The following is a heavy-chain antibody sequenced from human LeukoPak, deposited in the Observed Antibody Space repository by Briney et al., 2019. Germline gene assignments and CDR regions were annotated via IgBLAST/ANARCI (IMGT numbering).Heavy chain of an antibody. Sequence: GGSLRLSCAATGLNLPQYRLTWPRQAPSQRLEWVAHIKQDGSEVYYVDSVKGRFTISRDNAQISLYLQMNSLGVEDTAVYFCAREAYCGGPSCFGVSYMDVWGEGTTVTVSS. V-gene: IGHV3-7*01. CDR1: GLNLPQYR. CDR3: AREAYCGGPSCFGVSYMDV. J-gene: IGHJ6*03. CDR2: IKQDGSEV. D-gene: IGHD2-21*01.